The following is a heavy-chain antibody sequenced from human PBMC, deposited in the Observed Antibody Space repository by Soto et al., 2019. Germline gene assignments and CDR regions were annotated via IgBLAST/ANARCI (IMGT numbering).Heavy chain of an antibody. CDR3: ARLPGYSTGWTPFDF. D-gene: IGHD6-19*01. CDR1: GFTFSNYW. CDR2: INSDGSTT. J-gene: IGHJ4*02. Sequence: AGGSLRLSCAASGFTFSNYWMHWVRQAPGKGLVWVSRINSDGSTTSHAESVKGRFTISRDNAKNTLYLQMNSLRAEDTAVYYCARLPGYSTGWTPFDFWGQGTQVTVSS. V-gene: IGHV3-74*01.